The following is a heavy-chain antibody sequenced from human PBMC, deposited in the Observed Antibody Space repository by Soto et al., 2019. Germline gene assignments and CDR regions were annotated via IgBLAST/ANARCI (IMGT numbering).Heavy chain of an antibody. CDR2: INPNSGGT. CDR1: GYTFTGYY. CDR3: ARDGLHRGCSGGSCSWDLGVIDAFDI. D-gene: IGHD2-15*01. Sequence: QVQLVQSGAEVKKPGASVKVSCKASGYTFTGYYMHWVRQAPGQGLEWMGWINPNSGGTNYAQKFQGWVTMTRDTSISTAYMELSRLRSDDTAVYYCARDGLHRGCSGGSCSWDLGVIDAFDIWGQGTMVTVSS. V-gene: IGHV1-2*04. J-gene: IGHJ3*02.